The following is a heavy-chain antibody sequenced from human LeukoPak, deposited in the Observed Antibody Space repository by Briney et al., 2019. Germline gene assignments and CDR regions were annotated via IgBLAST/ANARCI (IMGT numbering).Heavy chain of an antibody. CDR3: ARGDYYDSSGYPTTPLGY. CDR1: GYTFTDYY. D-gene: IGHD3-22*01. CDR2: INPNSGGT. V-gene: IGHV1-2*02. J-gene: IGHJ4*02. Sequence: ASVKVSCKASGYTFTDYYMHWVRQAPRQGLEWMGWINPNSGGTNYAQKFQGRVTMTRDTSISTAYMELSRLRSDDTAVYYCARGDYYDSSGYPTTPLGYWGQGTLVTVSS.